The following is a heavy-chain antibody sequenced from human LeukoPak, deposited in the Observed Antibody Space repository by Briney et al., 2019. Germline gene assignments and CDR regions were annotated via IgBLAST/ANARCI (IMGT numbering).Heavy chain of an antibody. CDR1: GGSISSGDYY. Sequence: SQTLSLTCTVSGGSISSGDYYWSWIRQPPGKGLEWIGYIYYSGSTYYNPSLKSRVTISVDTSKNQFSLKLSSVTAADTALYYCAKGLKTAVGPYMGYHYYMDVWGKGTTVTVSS. CDR3: AKGLKTAVGPYMGYHYYMDV. J-gene: IGHJ6*03. V-gene: IGHV4-30-4*01. D-gene: IGHD5-18*01. CDR2: IYYSGST.